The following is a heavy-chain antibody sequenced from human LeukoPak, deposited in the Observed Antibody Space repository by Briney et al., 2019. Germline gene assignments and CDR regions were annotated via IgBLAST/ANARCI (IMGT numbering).Heavy chain of an antibody. D-gene: IGHD5-24*01. CDR1: GFTFSDYY. CDR2: ISSSGSTI. J-gene: IGHJ4*02. Sequence: GGSLRLSCAASGFTFSDYYMSWIRQAPGKGLEWVSYISSSGSTIYYADSVKGRFTISRDNAKNSLYLQMNSLRAEDTAVYYCASWAGTVDGYNGPFDFWGQGTLVTVSS. CDR3: ASWAGTVDGYNGPFDF. V-gene: IGHV3-11*04.